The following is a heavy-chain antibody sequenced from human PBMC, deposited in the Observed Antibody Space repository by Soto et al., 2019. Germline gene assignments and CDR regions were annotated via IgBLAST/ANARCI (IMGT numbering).Heavy chain of an antibody. D-gene: IGHD6-13*01. Sequence: QVQLVQSGAEVKKPGYSVKVSCKASGGTFSTYGINWVRQAPGQGLEWMGGIIPIFDTTHYAQKFQGKFTITADESTSTVYMESSIMRAEDTAVYYCARDEAASDTSCMDVWGQGTTVTVSS. CDR1: GGTFSTYG. J-gene: IGHJ6*02. CDR3: ARDEAASDTSCMDV. V-gene: IGHV1-69*01. CDR2: IIPIFDTT.